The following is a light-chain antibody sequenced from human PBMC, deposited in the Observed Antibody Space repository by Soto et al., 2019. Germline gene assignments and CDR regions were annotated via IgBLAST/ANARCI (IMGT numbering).Light chain of an antibody. CDR2: DAS. V-gene: IGKV1-5*01. Sequence: DIQMTQSPSTLSASVGDRVSITGRASQSISRWLAWYQQKPGKAPQALIYDASSLKSGVPSRFSGNGSGTEFTLTISSLQPDDFATYYCQQYNTYSTCGQGTRLEIK. CDR3: QQYNTYST. CDR1: QSISRW. J-gene: IGKJ5*01.